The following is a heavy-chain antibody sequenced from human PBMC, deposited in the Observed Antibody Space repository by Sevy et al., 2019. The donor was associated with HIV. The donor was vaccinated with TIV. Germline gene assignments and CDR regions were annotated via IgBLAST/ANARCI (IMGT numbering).Heavy chain of an antibody. CDR3: ARVDYGDYGSFY. D-gene: IGHD4-17*01. CDR1: GFSFSSYW. Sequence: GGSLRLSCAASGFSFSSYWMHWVCQAPGKGLVWVSRINSDGSSTSYADSVKGRFTISRDNAKNTLYLQMNSLRAEDTAVYYCARVDYGDYGSFYWGQGTLVTVSS. J-gene: IGHJ4*02. V-gene: IGHV3-74*01. CDR2: INSDGSST.